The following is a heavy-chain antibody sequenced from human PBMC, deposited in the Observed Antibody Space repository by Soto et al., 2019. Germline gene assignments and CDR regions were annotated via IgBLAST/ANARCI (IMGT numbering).Heavy chain of an antibody. Sequence: EVQLVESGGGLVKPGGSLRLSCAASGFTFSSYSMNWVRQAPGKGLEWVSSISSSSSYIYYADSVKGRFTISRDNAKNSLYLQMNSPRAEDTAVYYCAREIRVSSWPFDYWGQGTLVTVSS. CDR1: GFTFSSYS. D-gene: IGHD6-13*01. V-gene: IGHV3-21*01. J-gene: IGHJ4*02. CDR2: ISSSSSYI. CDR3: AREIRVSSWPFDY.